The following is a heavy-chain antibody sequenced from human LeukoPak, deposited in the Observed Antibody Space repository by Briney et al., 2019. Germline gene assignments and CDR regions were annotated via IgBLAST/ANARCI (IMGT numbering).Heavy chain of an antibody. V-gene: IGHV4-39*07. Sequence: SETLSLTCTVSGGSISSSSYYWGWIRQPPGKGLEWIGSIYYSGSTYYNPSLKSRVTISVDTSKNQFSLKLSSVTAADTALYYCARVCEIYYYYYMDVWGKGTTVTVSS. J-gene: IGHJ6*03. D-gene: IGHD5-24*01. CDR3: ARVCEIYYYYYMDV. CDR1: GGSISSSSYY. CDR2: IYYSGST.